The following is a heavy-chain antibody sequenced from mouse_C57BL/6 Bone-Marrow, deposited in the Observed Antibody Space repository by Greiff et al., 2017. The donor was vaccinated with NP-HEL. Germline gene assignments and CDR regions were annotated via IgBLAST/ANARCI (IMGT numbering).Heavy chain of an antibody. CDR1: GFTFSDYY. Sequence: EVMLVESGGGLVQPGGSLKLSCAASGFTFSDYYMYWVRQTPEKRLEWVAYISNGGGSTYYPDTVKGRFTISRDNAKNTLYLQMSRLKSEDTAMYYWARPLNWDGAMDYWGQGTSVTVSS. CDR2: ISNGGGST. V-gene: IGHV5-12*01. J-gene: IGHJ4*01. D-gene: IGHD4-1*01. CDR3: ARPLNWDGAMDY.